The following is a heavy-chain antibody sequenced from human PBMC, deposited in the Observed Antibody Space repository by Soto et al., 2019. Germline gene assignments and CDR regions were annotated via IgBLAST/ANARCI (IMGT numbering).Heavy chain of an antibody. CDR2: VFPGDSSA. V-gene: IGHV5-51*01. CDR1: GYTFAHYW. CDR3: ARLNSQEYCSGGSCYIHYYYYMDV. Sequence: GESLKISCRGSGYTFAHYWIGWVRQMPGKGLEWIAIVFPGDSSARYSPSFQGQVTVSADKSINTAYLQWTSLKASDTAMYYCARLNSQEYCSGGSCYIHYYYYMDVWGKGTTVTVS. D-gene: IGHD2-15*01. J-gene: IGHJ6*03.